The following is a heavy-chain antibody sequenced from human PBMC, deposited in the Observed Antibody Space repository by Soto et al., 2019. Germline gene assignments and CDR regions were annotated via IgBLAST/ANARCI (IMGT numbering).Heavy chain of an antibody. V-gene: IGHV1-18*01. CDR2: ISPYDGNT. CDR1: GYVFTNYG. J-gene: IGHJ4*02. CDR3: ARDDRAAAAGTTFYFDY. Sequence: HVQLVQSEAEVKKPGASVKVSCKPSGYVFTNYGLSWVRQAPGQGLEWMAWISPYDGNTHYAQNLQGRVTGTTDTSTSTAYMELRSLRSDDTAVYFCARDDRAAAAGTTFYFDYWGQGTLVTVSS. D-gene: IGHD6-13*01.